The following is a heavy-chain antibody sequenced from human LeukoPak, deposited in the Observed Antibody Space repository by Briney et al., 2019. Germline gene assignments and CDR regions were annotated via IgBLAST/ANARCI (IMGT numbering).Heavy chain of an antibody. V-gene: IGHV3-30*03. Sequence: GRSLRLSCAASGFTFSSYGMHWVRQAPGKGLEWVAVISYDGSNKYYADSVKGRFTISRDNSKNTLYLQMNSLRAEDTAVYYCAREGSYDILTGPMDVWGQGTTVTVSS. CDR1: GFTFSSYG. CDR2: ISYDGSNK. CDR3: AREGSYDILTGPMDV. D-gene: IGHD3-9*01. J-gene: IGHJ6*02.